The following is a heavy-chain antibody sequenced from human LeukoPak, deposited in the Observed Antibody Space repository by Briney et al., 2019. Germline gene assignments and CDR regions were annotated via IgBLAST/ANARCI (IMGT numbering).Heavy chain of an antibody. V-gene: IGHV5-51*01. J-gene: IGHJ6*03. CDR1: GYSFTNYW. CDR2: IYPGNSDT. Sequence: GESLKISCEGSGYSFTNYWIGWVRQMPGKGLEWMGIIYPGNSDTRYSPSFQGQVTISADKSINTAYLQWSSLKASDTAVYYCARHGVAGRAYYYYYMDVWGKGTTITVSS. D-gene: IGHD6-19*01. CDR3: ARHGVAGRAYYYYYMDV.